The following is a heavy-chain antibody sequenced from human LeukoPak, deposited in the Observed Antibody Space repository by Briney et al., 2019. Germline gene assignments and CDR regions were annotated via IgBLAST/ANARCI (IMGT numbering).Heavy chain of an antibody. CDR3: ARDRIVVVPAAMSYYYYGMDV. D-gene: IGHD2-2*01. CDR1: GFTFSSYA. V-gene: IGHV3-30-3*01. CDR2: ISYDGSNK. Sequence: QTGGSLRLSCAASGFTFSSYAMSWVRQAPGKGLEWVAVISYDGSNKYYADSVKGRFTISRDNSKNTLYLQMNSLRAEDTAVYYCARDRIVVVPAAMSYYYYGMDVWGQGTTVTVSS. J-gene: IGHJ6*02.